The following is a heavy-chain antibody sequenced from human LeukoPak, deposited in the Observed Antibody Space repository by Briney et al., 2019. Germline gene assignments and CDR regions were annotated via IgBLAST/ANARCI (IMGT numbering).Heavy chain of an antibody. CDR2: INNDGSGT. Sequence: GGSLRLSCAASGFTLSNFWMQWVRQAPGKGLVWVSRINNDGSGTTYADSVKGRFTISRDNAKNTLYLQMNSLRGEDTGVYYCARASGDYDFDYWGQGTLVTVSS. J-gene: IGHJ4*02. V-gene: IGHV3-74*01. D-gene: IGHD4-17*01. CDR3: ARASGDYDFDY. CDR1: GFTLSNFW.